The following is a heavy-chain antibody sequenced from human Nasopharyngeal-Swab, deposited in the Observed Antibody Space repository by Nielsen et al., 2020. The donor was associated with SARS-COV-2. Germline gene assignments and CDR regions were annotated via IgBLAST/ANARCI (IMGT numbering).Heavy chain of an antibody. CDR2: IYYSGST. J-gene: IGHJ4*02. Sequence: RQAPGKGLEWIGYIYYSGSTYYSPSLKSRVTISVDTSKNQFSLKLSSVTAADTAVYYCARYCSSTSADFDYWGQGTLVTVSS. D-gene: IGHD2-2*01. CDR3: ARYCSSTSADFDY. V-gene: IGHV4-31*02.